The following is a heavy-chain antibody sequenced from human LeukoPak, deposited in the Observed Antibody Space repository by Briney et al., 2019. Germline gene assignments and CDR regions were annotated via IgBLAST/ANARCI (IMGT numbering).Heavy chain of an antibody. V-gene: IGHV4-59*01. Sequence: SETLSLTCTVSGGSISSYYWSWIRQPPGKGLEWIGYIYYSGSTNYNPSLKSRVTISVDTSKNQFSLKLSSVTAADTAVYYCARGPNYYDSSGYYTAFDYWGQGTLVPVSS. D-gene: IGHD3-22*01. CDR2: IYYSGST. CDR1: GGSISSYY. J-gene: IGHJ4*02. CDR3: ARGPNYYDSSGYYTAFDY.